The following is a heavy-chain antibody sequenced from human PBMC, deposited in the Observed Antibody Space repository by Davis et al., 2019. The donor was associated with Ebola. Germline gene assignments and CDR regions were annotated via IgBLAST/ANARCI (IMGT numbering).Heavy chain of an antibody. CDR2: IHSYGST. Sequence: GESLKISCAVSGLTVSSNYMSWVRQAPGKGLEWVSVIHSYGSTYYADSVKGRFTISRDNSKNTLYLQMNSLRAEDTAVYYCASGAYSSSWYHFDYWGQGTLVTVSS. J-gene: IGHJ4*02. V-gene: IGHV3-66*03. CDR1: GLTVSSNY. D-gene: IGHD6-13*01. CDR3: ASGAYSSSWYHFDY.